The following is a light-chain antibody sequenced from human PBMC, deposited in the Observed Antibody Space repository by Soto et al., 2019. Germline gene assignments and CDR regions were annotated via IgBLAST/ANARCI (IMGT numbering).Light chain of an antibody. CDR1: QSVSSN. J-gene: IGKJ1*01. Sequence: EIVMTQSPATLSVSPGERATLSCRASQSVSSNLAWYQQKPGQAPRLLIYGASTRGTGIPARFSGSGSGTEFTLTISSLQSEDFAVYYCQQYNNWLTFGQGTKVEIK. CDR3: QQYNNWLT. CDR2: GAS. V-gene: IGKV3-15*01.